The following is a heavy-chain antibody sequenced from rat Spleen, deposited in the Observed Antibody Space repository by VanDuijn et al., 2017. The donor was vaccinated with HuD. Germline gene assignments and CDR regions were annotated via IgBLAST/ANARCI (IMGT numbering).Heavy chain of an antibody. CDR2: ISHSGTDT. J-gene: IGHJ2*01. CDR1: EFKFINYW. CDR3: TKNWDY. V-gene: IGHV5-31*01. Sequence: EVRLVESGGGPVQPGRSLTLSCEASEFKFINYWMTWIRQAPGKGLEWVASISHSGTDTYFPDSVKGRFTISRDNTKSILYLQMNSLRSEDTATYYCTKNWDYWGQGVMVTVSS. D-gene: IGHD3-6*01.